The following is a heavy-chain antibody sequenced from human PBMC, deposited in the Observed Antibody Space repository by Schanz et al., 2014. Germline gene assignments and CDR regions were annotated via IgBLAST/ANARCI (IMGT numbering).Heavy chain of an antibody. CDR3: ANNWNLDY. CDR1: GFTFSSYA. D-gene: IGHD1-20*01. Sequence: EVQLLESGGGLVQPGGSLRLSCAASGFTFSSYAMTWVRQAPGMGLEWVSIISGSGGNTYYADAVRGRFTISRDNSKTTVYLQMNSLRAEDTAVYYCANNWNLDYWGQGTLVTVSS. CDR2: ISGSGGNT. J-gene: IGHJ4*02. V-gene: IGHV3-23*01.